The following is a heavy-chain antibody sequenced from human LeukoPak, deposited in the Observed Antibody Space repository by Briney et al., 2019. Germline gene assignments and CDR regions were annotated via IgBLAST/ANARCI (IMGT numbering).Heavy chain of an antibody. V-gene: IGHV4-59*08. D-gene: IGHD3-22*01. CDR3: ARLDYYDSSGYYYDDAFDI. CDR2: IYYSGST. J-gene: IGHJ3*02. Sequence: SETLSLTCTVSGGSISSYYWSWIRQPPGKGLEWIGYIYYSGSTNYNPSLKSRVTISVDTSKNQFSLKLSSVTAADTAVYYCARLDYYDSSGYYYDDAFDIWGQGTMVTVSS. CDR1: GGSISSYY.